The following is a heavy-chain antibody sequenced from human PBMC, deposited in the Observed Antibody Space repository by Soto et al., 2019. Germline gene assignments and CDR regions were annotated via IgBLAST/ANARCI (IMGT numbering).Heavy chain of an antibody. V-gene: IGHV3-7*01. CDR2: IHGDGGKI. D-gene: IGHD5-18*01. CDR1: GFMFSAYW. Sequence: PGGSLRPSCAASGFMFSAYWMSWVRQAPGKGLEWVANIHGDGGKIYYVDSVKGRFTISRDNAKRSLYLQMNSLRAEDTAVYYCARDFYGGYTYGTGDYWGQGALVTVSS. J-gene: IGHJ4*02. CDR3: ARDFYGGYTYGTGDY.